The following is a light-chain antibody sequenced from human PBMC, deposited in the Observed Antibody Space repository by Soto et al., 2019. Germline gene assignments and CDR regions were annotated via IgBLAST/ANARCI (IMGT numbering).Light chain of an antibody. CDR3: QAWDNNPVV. J-gene: IGLJ2*01. V-gene: IGLV3-1*01. CDR1: KLGDKY. CDR2: QDT. Sequence: SYELTQPPSVSVSPGQTASITCSGDKLGDKYACWYQQKPGQSPVLVIYQDTKRPSGIPERFSGSNSGNTATLSISGTQAMDEADYYCQAWDNNPVVFGGGTKLTVL.